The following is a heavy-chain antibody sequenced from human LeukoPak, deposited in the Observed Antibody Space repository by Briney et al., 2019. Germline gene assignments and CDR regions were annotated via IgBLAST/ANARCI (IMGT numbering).Heavy chain of an antibody. Sequence: SSVKVSCKASGGTFSSYAISWVRQAPGQGLEWMGGIIPIFGTANYAQKFQGRVTITTDESTSTAYMELSSLRSEDTAVYYCARAGPFHYGDYADYFDYWGQGTLVTVSS. CDR3: ARAGPFHYGDYADYFDY. J-gene: IGHJ4*02. CDR1: GGTFSSYA. CDR2: IIPIFGTA. V-gene: IGHV1-69*05. D-gene: IGHD4-17*01.